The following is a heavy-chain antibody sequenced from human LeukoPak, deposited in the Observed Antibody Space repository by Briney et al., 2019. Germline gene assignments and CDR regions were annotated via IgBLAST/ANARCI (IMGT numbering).Heavy chain of an antibody. CDR1: GFTFSNYG. CDR3: AKNGVYCDVHCPADY. D-gene: IGHD2-21*02. J-gene: IGHJ4*02. CDR2: IWSDGRNK. Sequence: LTGGSLRLSCAASGFTFSNYGMNWVRQAPGKGLEWVAVIWSDGRNKYYADSVKGRFTISRDNSKNTLYLQMNSLRADDTAVYYCAKNGVYCDVHCPADYWGKGTLVTVSS. V-gene: IGHV3-33*06.